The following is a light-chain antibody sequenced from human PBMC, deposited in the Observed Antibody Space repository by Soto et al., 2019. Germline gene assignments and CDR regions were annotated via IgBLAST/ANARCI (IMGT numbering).Light chain of an antibody. CDR2: DAS. CDR3: QQRSNWPPFT. J-gene: IGKJ3*01. Sequence: EIVLTQPPATLSLSPGERATLSCRSSRSVSRYLAWYQQKPGQAPRLLIFDASNRATGIPARFSGSGSGTEFTLTISSLEPEDFAVYYCQQRSNWPPFTFGPGTKVDIK. CDR1: RSVSRY. V-gene: IGKV3-11*01.